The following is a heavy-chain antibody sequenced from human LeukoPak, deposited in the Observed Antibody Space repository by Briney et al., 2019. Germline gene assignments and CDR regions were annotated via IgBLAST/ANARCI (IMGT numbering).Heavy chain of an antibody. D-gene: IGHD4-17*01. CDR3: ARISYGDYNFDY. Sequence: SETLSLTCAVYGGSFSAYYWSWIRQPPGKGLDWIGEINHSGSTNYNPSLKSRVTISVDTSKNQFSLKLSSVTAADTAVCYCARISYGDYNFDYWGQGTLVTVSS. J-gene: IGHJ4*02. V-gene: IGHV4-34*01. CDR2: INHSGST. CDR1: GGSFSAYY.